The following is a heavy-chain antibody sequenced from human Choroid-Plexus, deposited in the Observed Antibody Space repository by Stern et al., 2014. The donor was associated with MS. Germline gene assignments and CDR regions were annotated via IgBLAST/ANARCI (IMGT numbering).Heavy chain of an antibody. CDR1: GFTLSDHY. V-gene: IGHV3-72*01. D-gene: IGHD6-19*01. CDR2: IRNKANSYTT. J-gene: IGHJ4*02. CDR3: VRVSGSSGSDF. Sequence: EVQLVESGGGLVQPGGSLRLSCVASGFTLSDHYMDWVRQAPGKGLEWVGRIRNKANSYTTQYAASVKVRFVISRDDSKNSLYLQMNSLKSEDTAVYYCVRVSGSSGSDFWGQGTLVAVSS.